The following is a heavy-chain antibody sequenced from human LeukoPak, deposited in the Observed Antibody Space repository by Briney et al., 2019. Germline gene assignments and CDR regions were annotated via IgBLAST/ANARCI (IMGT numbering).Heavy chain of an antibody. Sequence: PSETLSLTCTVSGGSISSSSYYWGWIRQPPGKGLEWIGSIYYSGSTNYNPSLESRVTMSVDTSKNQFSLRLTSVTAADTAVYYCARDQGLVESGRVSDYWGQGTLVTVSS. D-gene: IGHD1-26*01. CDR2: IYYSGST. CDR1: GGSISSSSYY. J-gene: IGHJ4*02. CDR3: ARDQGLVESGRVSDY. V-gene: IGHV4-39*07.